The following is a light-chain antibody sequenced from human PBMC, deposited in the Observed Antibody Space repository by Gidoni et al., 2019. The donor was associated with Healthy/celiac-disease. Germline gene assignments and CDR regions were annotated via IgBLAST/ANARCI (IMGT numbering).Light chain of an antibody. Sequence: DIQMTQSPSSLSASVGDRVTITCRASQSISSYLNWYQQKPGKAPKLLISAASSLQSGVPSRFSGSGSGTDFTLTISSLQPEDFATYYGQQSYSTWTFGQGTKVEIK. CDR1: QSISSY. CDR3: QQSYSTWT. V-gene: IGKV1-39*01. J-gene: IGKJ1*01. CDR2: AAS.